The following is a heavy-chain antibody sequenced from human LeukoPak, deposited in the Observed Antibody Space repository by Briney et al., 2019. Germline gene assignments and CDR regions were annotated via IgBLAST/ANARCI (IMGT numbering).Heavy chain of an antibody. D-gene: IGHD1-26*01. Sequence: SETLSLTCTVSGGSIRSGSYFWTWIRQPAGKALEWIGRVDSSGTTNYNPSLKSRVTISVDTSKNQFSLKLSSVTAADTAVYYCARDQGSGSYPYYYYYMDVWGKGTTVTVSS. V-gene: IGHV4-61*02. CDR3: ARDQGSGSYPYYYYYMDV. CDR1: GGSIRSGSYF. J-gene: IGHJ6*03. CDR2: VDSSGTT.